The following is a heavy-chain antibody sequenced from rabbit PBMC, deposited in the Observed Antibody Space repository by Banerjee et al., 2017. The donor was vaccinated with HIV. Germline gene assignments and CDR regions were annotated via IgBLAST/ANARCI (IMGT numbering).Heavy chain of an antibody. CDR3: ARHVHFVGSDL. V-gene: IGHV1S45*01. CDR2: IYTDRGTT. D-gene: IGHD3-1*01. Sequence: QQQLVESGGGLVKPGASLKLSCKASGIDFSSSGISWVRQAPGKGLEWIACIYTDRGTTYYASWAKGRFTISKPSSTTVTLQMTSLTAADTATYFCARHVHFVGSDLWGQGTLVTVS. CDR1: GIDFSSSG. J-gene: IGHJ3*01.